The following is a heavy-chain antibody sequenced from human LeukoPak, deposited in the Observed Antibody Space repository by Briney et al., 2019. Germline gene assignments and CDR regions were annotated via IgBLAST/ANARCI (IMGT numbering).Heavy chain of an antibody. J-gene: IGHJ3*02. V-gene: IGHV1-69*13. CDR2: IIPIFGTA. CDR1: GGTFSSYA. D-gene: IGHD6-13*01. CDR3: ARAATAADAFDI. Sequence: SVKVSCKASGGTFSSYAISWVRQAPGQGLEWMGGIIPIFGTANYAQKFQGRVTITADESTSTAYMELSSLRSEDTAVYYCARAATAADAFDIWGQGTMVTVSS.